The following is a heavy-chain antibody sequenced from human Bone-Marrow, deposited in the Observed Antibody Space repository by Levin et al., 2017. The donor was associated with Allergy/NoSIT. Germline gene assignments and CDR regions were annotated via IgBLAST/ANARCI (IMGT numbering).Heavy chain of an antibody. V-gene: IGHV1-69*13. Sequence: SVKVSCKASGATVRSYVFSWVRQAPGRGLEWVGGIIPLFGTANYAQKLQGRVTITADESTNTAYMELSNLRSEDTAVYYCATVPGMTPYQSESVGYYPWGQGTLLTVSS. D-gene: IGHD3-3*01. J-gene: IGHJ4*02. CDR2: IIPLFGTA. CDR1: GATVRSYV. CDR3: ATVPGMTPYQSESVGYYP.